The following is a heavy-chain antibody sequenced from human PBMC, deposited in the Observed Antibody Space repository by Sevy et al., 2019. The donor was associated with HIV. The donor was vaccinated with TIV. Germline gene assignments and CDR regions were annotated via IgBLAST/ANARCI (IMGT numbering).Heavy chain of an antibody. D-gene: IGHD3-16*01. J-gene: IGHJ4*02. CDR3: AKDYTASIPT. CDR2: ISGSGGST. Sequence: GGSLRLSCAASGFTFSSYAMSWVRQAPGKGLEWVSVISGSGGSTAYADSVKGRFTISRDNSKNTLYLQMNSLRAEDKAVYYCAKDYTASIPTWGQGTLVTVSS. CDR1: GFTFSSYA. V-gene: IGHV3-23*01.